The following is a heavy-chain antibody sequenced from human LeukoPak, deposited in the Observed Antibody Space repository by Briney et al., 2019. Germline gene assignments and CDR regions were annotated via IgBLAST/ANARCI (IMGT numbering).Heavy chain of an antibody. CDR1: GYTLTELS. CDR3: ATSRTFDEAFDI. J-gene: IGHJ3*02. V-gene: IGHV1-24*01. Sequence: ASVKVSCKVSGYTLTELSMHWVRQAPGKGLEWMGGFDPEDGETIYAQKFQGRVTMTEDTSTDTAHMELSSLRSEDTAVYYCATSRTFDEAFDIWGQGTMVTVSS. D-gene: IGHD3-16*01. CDR2: FDPEDGET.